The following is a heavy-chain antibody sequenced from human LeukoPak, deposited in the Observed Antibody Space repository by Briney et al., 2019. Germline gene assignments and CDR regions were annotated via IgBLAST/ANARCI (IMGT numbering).Heavy chain of an antibody. J-gene: IGHJ5*02. D-gene: IGHD3-10*01. CDR3: AKALGVSAGNFDP. Sequence: PGGSLRLSCAASGFTFDDYAMHWVRQAPGKGLEWVSGISWNSGSIGYADSVKGRFTISRDNAKNSLYLQMNSLRAEDTALYYWAKALGVSAGNFDPWGQGTLVTVSS. CDR2: ISWNSGSI. V-gene: IGHV3-9*01. CDR1: GFTFDDYA.